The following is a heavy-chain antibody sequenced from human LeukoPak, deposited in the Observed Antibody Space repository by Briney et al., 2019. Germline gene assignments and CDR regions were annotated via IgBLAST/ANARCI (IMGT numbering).Heavy chain of an antibody. Sequence: QAGGSLRLSCTASGFTFGDYAMSWVRQAPGRGLEWVGFIRNRAKGGTTEYAASVKARFIISRDDSKSIAYLQMNSLKTEDTAVYYCASCRGDLCYYNWGQGTLVTVSS. J-gene: IGHJ4*02. D-gene: IGHD1-26*01. CDR1: GFTFGDYA. V-gene: IGHV3-49*04. CDR3: ASCRGDLCYYN. CDR2: IRNRAKGGTT.